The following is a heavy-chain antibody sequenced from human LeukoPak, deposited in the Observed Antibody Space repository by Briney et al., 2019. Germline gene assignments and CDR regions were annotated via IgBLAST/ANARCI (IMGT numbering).Heavy chain of an antibody. CDR1: GFTFNSYG. V-gene: IGHV3-30*18. D-gene: IGHD2-21*02. CDR3: AKDYEAYCGGDCSSFSDY. Sequence: PGGSLRLSCAASGFTFNSYGMHWVRQAPGKGLEWVTVISYDGSNKYYADSVKGRFTISRDNSKNTVNLQMNSLRAEDTAVYYCAKDYEAYCGGDCSSFSDYWGQGTLVTVSS. CDR2: ISYDGSNK. J-gene: IGHJ4*02.